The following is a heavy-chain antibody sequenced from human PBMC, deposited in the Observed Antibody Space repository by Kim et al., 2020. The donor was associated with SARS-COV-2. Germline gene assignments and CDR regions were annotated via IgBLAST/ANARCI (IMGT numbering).Heavy chain of an antibody. CDR2: IYHSGST. J-gene: IGHJ6*02. CDR3: ARDSSGWPYYYYGMDV. V-gene: IGHV4-38-2*02. Sequence: SETLSLTCTVSGYSISSGYYWGWIRQPPGKGLEWIGSIYHSGSTYYNPSLKSRVTISVDTSKNQFSLKLSSVTAADTAVYYCARDSSGWPYYYYGMDVWGQGTTVTVSS. D-gene: IGHD6-19*01. CDR1: GYSISSGYY.